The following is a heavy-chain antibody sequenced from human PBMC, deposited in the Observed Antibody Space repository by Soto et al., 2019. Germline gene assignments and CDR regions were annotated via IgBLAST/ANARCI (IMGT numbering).Heavy chain of an antibody. D-gene: IGHD6-13*01. J-gene: IGHJ5*02. V-gene: IGHV4-34*01. CDR3: AVKQQLVEYNWFDP. CDR1: FLSFIAYY. Sequence: PTETLSLTSAVSFLSFIAYYWSWIRPPPGKGLEWIGEINHSGSTNYNPSLKSRVTISVDTSKNQFSLKLSSVTAADTAVYYCAVKQQLVEYNWFDPWGQGTLVTVSS. CDR2: INHSGST.